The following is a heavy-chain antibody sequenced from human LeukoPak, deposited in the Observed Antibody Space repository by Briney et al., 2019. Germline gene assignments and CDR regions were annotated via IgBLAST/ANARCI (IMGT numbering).Heavy chain of an antibody. CDR2: IYYSGST. J-gene: IGHJ4*02. V-gene: IGHV4-59*01. CDR3: ARADTCGGTGYSFDY. D-gene: IGHD2-15*01. CDR1: GGSISSYY. Sequence: SETLSLTCTVSGGSISSYYWSWIRQPPGKGLEWIGYIYYSGSTNYNPSLKSRVTISVDTSKNQFSLKLSSVTAADTAVYYCARADTCGGTGYSFDYWGQGTLGSVSS.